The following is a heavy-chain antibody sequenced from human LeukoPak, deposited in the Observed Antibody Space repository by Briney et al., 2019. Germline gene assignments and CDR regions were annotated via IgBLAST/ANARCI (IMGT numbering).Heavy chain of an antibody. Sequence: GGSLRLSCAASGFTFSSYWMHWVRQAPGKGLVWVSRINSDGSAISYADSVKGRFTISRDNAKNTLYLQMNSLRADDTAVYYCVKDRWYFDYWGQGTLVTVSS. CDR3: VKDRWYFDY. CDR2: INSDGSAI. D-gene: IGHD3-16*02. CDR1: GFTFSSYW. V-gene: IGHV3-74*01. J-gene: IGHJ4*02.